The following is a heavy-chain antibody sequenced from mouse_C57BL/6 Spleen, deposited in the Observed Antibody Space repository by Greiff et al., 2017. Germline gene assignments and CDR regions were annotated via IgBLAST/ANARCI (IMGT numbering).Heavy chain of an antibody. V-gene: IGHV1-76*01. J-gene: IGHJ2*01. CDR3: ARMEDY. CDR2: IYPGSGNT. Sequence: LVESGAELVRPGASVKLSCKASGYTFTDYYINWVKQRPGQGLEWIARIYPGSGNTYYNEKFKGKATLTAEKSSSTAYMQLSSLTSEDSAVYFCARMEDYWGQGTTLTVSS. CDR1: GYTFTDYY.